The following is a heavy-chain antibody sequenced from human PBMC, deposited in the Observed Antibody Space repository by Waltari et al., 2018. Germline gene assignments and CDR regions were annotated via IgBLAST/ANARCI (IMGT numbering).Heavy chain of an antibody. Sequence: QLQLQESGPGLVKPPETLSLTCTVSGGSISSSSYYWGWIRQPPEKGLEWVARMVYSGGTYHNPSRKSRVTISVDTSKTQFSLEGRSVTAADTAVYYCARGCGSATTSRFDPWGQGIVVTVSS. CDR1: GGSISSSSYY. V-gene: IGHV4-39*07. CDR2: MVYSGGT. J-gene: IGHJ5*02. D-gene: IGHD5-12*01. CDR3: ARGCGSATTSRFDP.